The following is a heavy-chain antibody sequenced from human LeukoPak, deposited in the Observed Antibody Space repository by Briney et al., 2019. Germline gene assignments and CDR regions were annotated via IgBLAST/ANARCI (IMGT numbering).Heavy chain of an antibody. CDR3: ARDSKSSTRPTAIMVGRKCDDAFDI. V-gene: IGHV1-2*02. Sequence: ASVKVSCKASGYTLIDYYFQWVRQAPGQGLEWMGWINPNSGDTNYAQKFQGRVTMTRDTSKSTAYMELSRLGSDDTAVYFCARDSKSSTRPTAIMVGRKCDDAFDIWGQGTMVTVSS. CDR2: INPNSGDT. D-gene: IGHD2-8*01. J-gene: IGHJ3*02. CDR1: GYTLIDYY.